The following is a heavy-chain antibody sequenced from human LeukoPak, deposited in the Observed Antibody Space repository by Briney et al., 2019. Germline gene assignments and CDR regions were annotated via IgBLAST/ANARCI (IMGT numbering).Heavy chain of an antibody. D-gene: IGHD3-22*01. CDR2: IYYSGST. Sequence: SQTLSLTCTVSGGSISSGGYYWSWIRQHPGKGLEWFGYIYYSGSTYYNPSLKSRVTISVDTSKNQFSLKLSSVTAADTAVYYCARDHHLAGYYNNWFDPWGQGTLVTVSS. CDR1: GGSISSGGYY. J-gene: IGHJ5*02. CDR3: ARDHHLAGYYNNWFDP. V-gene: IGHV4-31*03.